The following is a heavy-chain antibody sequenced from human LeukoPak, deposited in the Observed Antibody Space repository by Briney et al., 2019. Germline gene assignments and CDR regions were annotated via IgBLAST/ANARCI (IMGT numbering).Heavy chain of an antibody. CDR1: GFTFSSYW. Sequence: GGSLRLPCVASGFTFSSYWMSWVRQAPGKGLEWVANIKEDGSEKYYVDSVKGRFTISRDNAKNSLYLQMNSLRADDTAVYYCATSYGDDKGDYWGQGTLVTVSS. CDR2: IKEDGSEK. D-gene: IGHD4-17*01. J-gene: IGHJ4*02. CDR3: ATSYGDDKGDY. V-gene: IGHV3-7*05.